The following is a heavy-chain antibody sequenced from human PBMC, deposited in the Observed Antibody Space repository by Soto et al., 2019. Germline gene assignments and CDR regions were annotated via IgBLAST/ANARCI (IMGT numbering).Heavy chain of an antibody. CDR3: ARARRAGYKLPVFDY. CDR2: IIPIFGTA. Sequence: QVQLVQSGAEVKKPGSSVKVSCKASGGTFSSYAISWVRQAPGQGLEWMGGIIPIFGTANYAQKFQGRVTLTAYESTSTAYMELSSLRSEDTAVYYCARARRAGYKLPVFDYWGQGTLVTVSS. CDR1: GGTFSSYA. D-gene: IGHD5-12*01. J-gene: IGHJ4*02. V-gene: IGHV1-69*01.